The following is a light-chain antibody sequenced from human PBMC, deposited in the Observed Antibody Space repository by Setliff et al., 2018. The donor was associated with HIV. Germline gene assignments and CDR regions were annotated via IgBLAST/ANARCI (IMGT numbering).Light chain of an antibody. J-gene: IGLJ2*01. CDR2: DNN. V-gene: IGLV1-44*01. CDR3: AAWDDSLNGVA. Sequence: QSALTQPPSASGTPGQRVTISCSGSSSNIGSNTVNWYQQLPGTAPKLLSYDNNQRPSGVPDRFSGSKSGTSASLAISGLQSEDEADYYCAAWDDSLNGVAFGGGTQRTVL. CDR1: SSNIGSNT.